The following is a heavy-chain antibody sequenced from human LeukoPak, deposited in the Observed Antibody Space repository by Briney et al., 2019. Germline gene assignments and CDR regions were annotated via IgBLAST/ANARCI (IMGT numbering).Heavy chain of an antibody. CDR1: GYTFTSYY. V-gene: IGHV1-46*01. J-gene: IGHJ4*02. CDR3: TLFDYGDYDY. D-gene: IGHD4-17*01. CDR2: INPSGGST. Sequence: GASVKVSCKASGYTFTSYYMHWVRQAPGQGLEWMGIINPSGGSTSYAQKFQGRVTMTRDTSTSTVYMELSSLRSEDTGVYYCTLFDYGDYDYWGQGTLVTVSS.